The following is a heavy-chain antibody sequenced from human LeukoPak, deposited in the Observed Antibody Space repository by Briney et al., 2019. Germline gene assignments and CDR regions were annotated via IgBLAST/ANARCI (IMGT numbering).Heavy chain of an antibody. Sequence: GGSLRLSCVTSGFSFSNYAMNWVRQTPGRGLEWVAVISDYDTSTKYADSVKGRFTISRDNSKNTLYLQMNSLRVEDTAVYYCAKPRTGWYVYEYWGQGTPVTVSS. CDR3: AKPRTGWYVYEY. CDR1: GFSFSNYA. D-gene: IGHD6-19*01. CDR2: ISDYDTST. J-gene: IGHJ4*02. V-gene: IGHV3-23*01.